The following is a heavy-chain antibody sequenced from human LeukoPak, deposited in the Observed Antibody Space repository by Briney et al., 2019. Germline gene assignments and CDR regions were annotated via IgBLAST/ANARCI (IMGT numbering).Heavy chain of an antibody. Sequence: GGSLRLSCAPSGFTFSRHGMHWVRQAPGKGLKWVAIISNDGSRKYYAHSVEGRFTISRDNSKNTLYLQMDSLRAEDTAVYYCARDRAWNYFDYWGQGTLVTVSS. D-gene: IGHD3-3*01. CDR3: ARDRAWNYFDY. V-gene: IGHV3-30*03. J-gene: IGHJ4*02. CDR2: ISNDGSRK. CDR1: GFTFSRHG.